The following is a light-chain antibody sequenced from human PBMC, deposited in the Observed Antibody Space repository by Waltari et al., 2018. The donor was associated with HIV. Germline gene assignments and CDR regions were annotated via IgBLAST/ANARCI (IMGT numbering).Light chain of an antibody. J-gene: IGLJ3*02. V-gene: IGLV6-57*03. Sequence: NFMLTQPHSVSESPGKTVTISCTRTSGNIANNYVQWYQQRPGSAPTHVIYEDNQRPPCFPDPFSGSIDRSANSASLTISGLKTDDEADYYCQSYDSTTWVFGGGTKLTVL. CDR3: QSYDSTTWV. CDR1: SGNIANNY. CDR2: EDN.